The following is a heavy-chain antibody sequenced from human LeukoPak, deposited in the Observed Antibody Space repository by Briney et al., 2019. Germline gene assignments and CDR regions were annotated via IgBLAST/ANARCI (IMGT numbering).Heavy chain of an antibody. CDR3: ARVAVPYYYDSSGYLTYFDY. CDR2: INPNSGGT. J-gene: IGHJ4*02. D-gene: IGHD3-22*01. CDR1: GYTFTGYY. Sequence: GASVKVSCKASGYTFTGYYMHWVRQAPGQGLEWMGWINPNSGGTNYAQKFQGRVTMTRDTSIITAYMELSRLRSDDTAVYYCARVAVPYYYDSSGYLTYFDYWGQGTLVTVSS. V-gene: IGHV1-2*02.